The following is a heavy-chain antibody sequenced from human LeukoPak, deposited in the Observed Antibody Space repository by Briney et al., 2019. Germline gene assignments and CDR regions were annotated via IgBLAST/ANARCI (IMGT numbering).Heavy chain of an antibody. D-gene: IGHD3-16*02. J-gene: IGHJ4*02. CDR2: ISSSGTTI. Sequence: GGSLRLSCAASGFTFSDYYMSWIRQPPGKGLEWDSYISSSGTTIYYADSVKGRFTISRDNAKNSLYLQMNSLTAEDPAVNYCARVARGVALTSYRYDFDLGRERALDTVPS. V-gene: IGHV3-11*04. CDR3: ARVARGVALTSYRYDFDL. CDR1: GFTFSDYY.